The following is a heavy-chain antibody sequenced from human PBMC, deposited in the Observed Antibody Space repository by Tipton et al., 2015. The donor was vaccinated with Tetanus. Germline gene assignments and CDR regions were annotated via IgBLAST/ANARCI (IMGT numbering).Heavy chain of an antibody. D-gene: IGHD6-19*01. J-gene: IGHJ3*02. Sequence: SLRLSCAASGFTFDDYAMHWVRQAPGKGLEWVSGISWNSGSIGYADSVKGRFTISRDNAKNSLYLQMNSLRAEDTALYYCAKDRSGWRIDAFDIWGQGTMVTVSS. CDR2: ISWNSGSI. CDR1: GFTFDDYA. CDR3: AKDRSGWRIDAFDI. V-gene: IGHV3-9*01.